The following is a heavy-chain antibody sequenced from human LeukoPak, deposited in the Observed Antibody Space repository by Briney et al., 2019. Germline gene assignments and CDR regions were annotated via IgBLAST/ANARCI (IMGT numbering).Heavy chain of an antibody. D-gene: IGHD5-18*01. V-gene: IGHV4-4*02. CDR1: GGSICSSNW. CDR3: ARHPDTAMGDGMDV. CDR2: IYHSGST. Sequence: SETLSLTCAVSGGSICSSNWWSWVRQPPGKGLEWIGEIYHSGSTNYNPSLKSRVTISVDKSKNQFSLKLSSVTAADTAVYYCARHPDTAMGDGMDVWGQGTTVTVSS. J-gene: IGHJ6*02.